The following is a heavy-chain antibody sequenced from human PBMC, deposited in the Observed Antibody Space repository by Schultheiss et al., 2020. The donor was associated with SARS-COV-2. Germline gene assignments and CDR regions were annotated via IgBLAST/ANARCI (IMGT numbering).Heavy chain of an antibody. D-gene: IGHD6-13*01. V-gene: IGHV2-5*02. CDR3: ARTHSERGVSQHDY. J-gene: IGHJ4*02. CDR2: IYWDDDK. CDR1: GFSLSTSGVG. Sequence: SGPTLVKPTQTLTLTCTFSGFSLSTSGVGVGWIRQPPGKALEWLALIYWDDDKRYSPSLKSRLTITKDTSKNQVVLTMTNMDPVETATYYCARTHSERGVSQHDYWGQGTLVTVSS.